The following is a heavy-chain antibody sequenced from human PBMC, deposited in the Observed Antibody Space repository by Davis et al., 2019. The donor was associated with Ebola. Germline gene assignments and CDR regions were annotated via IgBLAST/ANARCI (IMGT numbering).Heavy chain of an antibody. CDR2: ISSSGTTT. Sequence: PGGSLRLSCGASGFIFRDYEFNWVRQAPGKGLEWISYISSSGTTTYYGASVEGRFTISRDNAKGSLYLQMNSLRPEDTAVYDCASNTVTIGLAHYYYGLDVWGQGTTVTVSS. CDR3: ASNTVTIGLAHYYYGLDV. D-gene: IGHD4-11*01. CDR1: GFIFRDYE. V-gene: IGHV3-48*03. J-gene: IGHJ6*02.